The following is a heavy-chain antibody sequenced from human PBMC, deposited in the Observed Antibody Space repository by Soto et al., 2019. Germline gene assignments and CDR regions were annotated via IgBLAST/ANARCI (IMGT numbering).Heavy chain of an antibody. J-gene: IGHJ4*02. Sequence: QVQLVESGGGLVKPGGSLRLSCAASGFTFSDYYMSWIRQAPGKGLEWLSYISTSSSYTNYADSVKGRFTISRDNAKNSLYLQMNSLRAEDTALYYCARDWAGYTRGWDYWGQGTLVTVSS. CDR2: ISTSSSYT. CDR3: ARDWAGYTRGWDY. CDR1: GFTFSDYY. D-gene: IGHD6-19*01. V-gene: IGHV3-11*05.